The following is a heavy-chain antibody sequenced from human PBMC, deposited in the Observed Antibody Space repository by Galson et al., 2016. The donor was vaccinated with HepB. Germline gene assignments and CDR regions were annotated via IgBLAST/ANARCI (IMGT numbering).Heavy chain of an antibody. CDR1: GGSISRGGYY. V-gene: IGHV4-31*03. CDR2: IYDGGKT. J-gene: IGHJ5*02. D-gene: IGHD1/OR15-1a*01. Sequence: TLSLTCSVSGGSISRGGYYWSWIRQHPGKGLEWIGYIYDGGKTYYNPSLKSRLTISVDSSKNHFSLKLTSVTAADTAVYFCARGGGNRGWFDPWGQGTLVIVSP. CDR3: ARGGGNRGWFDP.